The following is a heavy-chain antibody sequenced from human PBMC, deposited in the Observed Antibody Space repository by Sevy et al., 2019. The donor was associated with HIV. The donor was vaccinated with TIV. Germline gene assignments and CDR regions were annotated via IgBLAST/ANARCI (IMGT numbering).Heavy chain of an antibody. J-gene: IGHJ4*02. D-gene: IGHD6-19*01. CDR2: IIPILGTV. Sequence: VKVSCKASGGTFSSYGISWVRQAPGQGLEWMGGIIPILGTVNYAQKFQGRVTITADESTKSAYMELSSLRSEDTAVYYCARGGGNGWYYFDYWGQETLVTVSS. V-gene: IGHV1-69*13. CDR1: GGTFSSYG. CDR3: ARGGGNGWYYFDY.